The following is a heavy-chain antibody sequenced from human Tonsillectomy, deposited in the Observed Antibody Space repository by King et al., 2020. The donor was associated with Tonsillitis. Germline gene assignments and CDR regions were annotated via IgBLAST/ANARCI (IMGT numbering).Heavy chain of an antibody. J-gene: IGHJ4*02. Sequence: QLQESGPGLVKPSETLSLTCTVSGGSISSSSYYWGWIRQPPGKGLEWIGSIYYSESTYYNPSLKSRVTISVDTSKNQFSLKLSSVTAADTAVYYCARRWAGGSTSMPTPYYFDYWGQGTLVTVSS. D-gene: IGHD2/OR15-2a*01. CDR2: IYYSEST. CDR3: ARRWAGGSTSMPTPYYFDY. V-gene: IGHV4-39*01. CDR1: GGSISSSSYY.